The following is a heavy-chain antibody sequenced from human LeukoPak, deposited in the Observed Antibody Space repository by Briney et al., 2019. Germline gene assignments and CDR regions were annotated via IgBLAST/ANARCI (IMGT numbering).Heavy chain of an antibody. CDR3: AKDRRATIIFDY. Sequence: GGSLRLSCAASGFTVSSNYVSWVRHAPGKGLERVSAISGSGGSTYYADSVKGRFTISRDNSKNTLYLQMNSLRAEDTAVYYCAKDRRATIIFDYWGQGTLVTVSS. CDR1: GFTVSSNY. V-gene: IGHV3-23*01. D-gene: IGHD3-22*01. CDR2: ISGSGGST. J-gene: IGHJ4*02.